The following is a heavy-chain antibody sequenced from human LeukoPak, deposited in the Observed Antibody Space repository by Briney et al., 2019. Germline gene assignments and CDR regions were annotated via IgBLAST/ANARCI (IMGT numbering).Heavy chain of an antibody. D-gene: IGHD2-15*01. CDR1: GGSIRSYY. J-gene: IGHJ3*02. CDR3: ARADTYCSGGSCYVDAFDI. CDR2: IYHSGST. Sequence: SETLSLTCTVSGGSIRSYYWGWIRQPPGKGLEWIGSIYHSGSTYYNPSLKSRVTISVDTSKNQFSLKLSSVTAADTAVYYCARADTYCSGGSCYVDAFDIWGQGTMVTVSS. V-gene: IGHV4-38-2*02.